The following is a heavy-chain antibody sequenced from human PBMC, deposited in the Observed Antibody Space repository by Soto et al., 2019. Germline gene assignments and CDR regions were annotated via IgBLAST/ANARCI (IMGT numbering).Heavy chain of an antibody. CDR3: AKMPTSSTNPAFFDY. V-gene: IGHV3-23*01. J-gene: IGHJ4*02. CDR1: GFTFNNYA. D-gene: IGHD2-2*01. Sequence: GSLRLSFAASGFTFNNYALTWVRHAPGKVLEWVAVISFGGGTTYYADSVKGRFTISRDNSKNTLYLQMNSLRAEDTAVYYCAKMPTSSTNPAFFDYWGQGTLVTVSS. CDR2: ISFGGGTT.